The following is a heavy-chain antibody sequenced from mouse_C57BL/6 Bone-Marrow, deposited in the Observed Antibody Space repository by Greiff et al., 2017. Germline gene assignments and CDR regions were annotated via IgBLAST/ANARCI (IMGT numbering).Heavy chain of an antibody. J-gene: IGHJ1*03. CDR1: GYTFTSYW. D-gene: IGHD2-4*01. V-gene: IGHV1-50*01. CDR2: IDPSDSYT. Sequence: VQLQQPGAELVKPGASVKLSCKASGYTFTSYWMQWVKQRPGQGLEWIGEIDPSDSYTNSNQKFKGKATLTVDTSSSTAYMQLSSLTSEDSAVYYCARGYYDYDEYWYFDVWGTGTTVTVSS. CDR3: ARGYYDYDEYWYFDV.